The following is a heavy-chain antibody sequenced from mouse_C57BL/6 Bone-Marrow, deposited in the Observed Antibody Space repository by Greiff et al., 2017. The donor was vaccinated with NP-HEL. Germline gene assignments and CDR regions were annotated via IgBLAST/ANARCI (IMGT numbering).Heavy chain of an antibody. J-gene: IGHJ3*01. CDR3: ASSSYDYDGAY. D-gene: IGHD2-4*01. Sequence: EVQLQQSGPELVKPGASVKISCKASGYTFTDYYMNWVKQSHGKSLEWIGDINPNNGGTSYNQKFKGKATLTVDKSSSTAYMELRSLTSEDSAVYYYASSSYDYDGAYWGQGTLVTVSA. V-gene: IGHV1-26*01. CDR2: INPNNGGT. CDR1: GYTFTDYY.